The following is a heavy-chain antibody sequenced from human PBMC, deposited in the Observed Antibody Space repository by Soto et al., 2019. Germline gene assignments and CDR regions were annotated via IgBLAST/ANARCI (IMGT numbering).Heavy chain of an antibody. V-gene: IGHV1-18*01. CDR3: ARPYYDILTGYSPYYFDY. J-gene: IGHJ4*02. CDR2: ISAYNGNT. Sequence: ASVKVSCKASGYTFTSYGISWVRQAPGQGLEWMGWISAYNGNTNYAQKLQGRVTMTTDTSTSTAYMELGSLRSDDTAVYYCARPYYDILTGYSPYYFDYWGQGTLVTVSS. D-gene: IGHD3-9*01. CDR1: GYTFTSYG.